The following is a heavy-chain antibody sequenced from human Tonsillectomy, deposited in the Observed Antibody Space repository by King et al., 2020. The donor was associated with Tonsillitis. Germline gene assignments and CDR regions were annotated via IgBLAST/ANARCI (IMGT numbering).Heavy chain of an antibody. Sequence: VQLVESGGGLVQPGGSLRLSCAASGFTFSSYAMSWVLQAPGRGLEWVSAISGRGGYTYYAGSAMGRLPISSDNSKHPLFLQMNSLRGEDTAVYYCAKDVGRVPDAFDIWGQGTMVTVSS. CDR2: ISGRGGYT. D-gene: IGHD3-10*01. V-gene: IGHV3-23*04. CDR1: GFTFSSYA. CDR3: AKDVGRVPDAFDI. J-gene: IGHJ3*02.